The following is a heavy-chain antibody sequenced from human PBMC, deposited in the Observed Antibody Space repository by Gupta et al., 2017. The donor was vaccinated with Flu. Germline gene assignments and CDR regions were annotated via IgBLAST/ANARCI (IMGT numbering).Heavy chain of an antibody. CDR1: GGSFSGYY. J-gene: IGHJ5*02. Sequence: QVQLQQWGAGLLKPSETLSLTCAVYGGSFSGYYWSWIRQPPGKGLEWIGEINHSGSTNYNPSLKSRVTISVDTSKNQFSLKLSSVTAADTAVYYCARGSPFGTIFGVVIRVGTEGSWFDPWGQGTLVTVSS. V-gene: IGHV4-34*01. D-gene: IGHD3-3*01. CDR3: ARGSPFGTIFGVVIRVGTEGSWFDP. CDR2: INHSGST.